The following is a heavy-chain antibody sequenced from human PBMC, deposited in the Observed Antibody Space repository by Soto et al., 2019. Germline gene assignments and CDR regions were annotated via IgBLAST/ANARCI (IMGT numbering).Heavy chain of an antibody. CDR2: INHSGST. D-gene: IGHD6-19*01. CDR3: ARTRENSGLFSDRTYYFDY. Sequence: QVQLQQWGAGLLKPSETLSLTCAVYGGSFNTYYWRWTWIHQPPGKGLEWIGEINHSGSTNYKPSLKRRVTISVDTSKNQFSLKLSSVAAADTAVYYCARTRENSGLFSDRTYYFDYWGQGTLVTVSS. V-gene: IGHV4-34*01. CDR1: GGSFNTYY. J-gene: IGHJ4*02.